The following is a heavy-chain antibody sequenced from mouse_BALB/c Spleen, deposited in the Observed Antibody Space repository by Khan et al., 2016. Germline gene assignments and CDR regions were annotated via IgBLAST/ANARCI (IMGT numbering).Heavy chain of an antibody. CDR1: GYSITSDYA. CDR2: ISYSGST. CDR3: ARGYYGSSYFDY. V-gene: IGHV3-2*02. D-gene: IGHD1-1*01. Sequence: EVQLQESGPGLVKPSQSLSLTCTVSGYSITSDYAWNWIRQFPGNKLEWMGYISYSGSTSYNPSLKSRISITRDTSKTQFFLQLNSVTTEDTATYYCARGYYGSSYFDYWGQGTTLTVSS. J-gene: IGHJ2*01.